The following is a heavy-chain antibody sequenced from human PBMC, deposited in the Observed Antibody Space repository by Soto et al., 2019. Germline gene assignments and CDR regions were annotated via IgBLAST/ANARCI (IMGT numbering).Heavy chain of an antibody. J-gene: IGHJ4*02. V-gene: IGHV3-23*01. CDR2: ISGSGGTT. CDR1: GFTFSSYA. D-gene: IGHD6-19*01. Sequence: EVQLLESGGGLVQPGGSLRLSCAASGFTFSSYALSWVRQAPGKGLEWVSAISGSGGTTYYADSVKGRFTISRDNSKNTLYLQMNSLRAEDTAVYYCAKDRGDSSGWSLWGQGTLVTVSS. CDR3: AKDRGDSSGWSL.